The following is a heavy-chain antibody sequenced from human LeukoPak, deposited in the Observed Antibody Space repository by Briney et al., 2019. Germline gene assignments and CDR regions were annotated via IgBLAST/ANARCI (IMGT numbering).Heavy chain of an antibody. CDR2: ISAYNGNT. Sequence: SVKVSCKAPGYTFTSYGISWVRQAPGQGLEWMGWISAYNGNTNYAQKLQGRVTMTTDTSTSTAYMELRSLRSDDTAVYYCARARASLYYFDYWGQGTLVTVSS. CDR3: ARARASLYYFDY. CDR1: GYTFTSYG. D-gene: IGHD2-15*01. J-gene: IGHJ4*02. V-gene: IGHV1-18*01.